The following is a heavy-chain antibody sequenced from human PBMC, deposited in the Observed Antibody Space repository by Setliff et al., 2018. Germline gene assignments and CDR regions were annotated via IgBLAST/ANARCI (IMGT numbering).Heavy chain of an antibody. V-gene: IGHV4-59*01. J-gene: IGHJ4*02. CDR2: IYYSGST. D-gene: IGHD2-2*01. Sequence: SETLSLTCTVSGGSISSYYWSWIRQPPGKGLEWIGYIYYSGSTNYNPSLKSRVTISIDTSKNQVVLTMTNMDPVDTATYYCAHWRPATAFDYWGQGTLVTVSS. CDR1: GGSISSYY. CDR3: AHWRPATAFDY.